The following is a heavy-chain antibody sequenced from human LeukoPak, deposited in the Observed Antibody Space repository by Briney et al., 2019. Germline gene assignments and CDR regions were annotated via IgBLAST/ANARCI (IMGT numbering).Heavy chain of an antibody. J-gene: IGHJ4*02. CDR2: ISNSDTTI. V-gene: IGHV3-48*01. CDR3: AKDSTHYRVWDDYDSRGLTY. Sequence: PGGSLRLSCVASGFTFTDYSMNWVRQAPGKGLEWLSDISNSDTTIKYADSVRGRVTISRDNSKNTLFLQMNSLRAEDTAVYYCAKDSTHYRVWDDYDSRGLTYWGQGTLVTVSS. CDR1: GFTFTDYS. D-gene: IGHD3-22*01.